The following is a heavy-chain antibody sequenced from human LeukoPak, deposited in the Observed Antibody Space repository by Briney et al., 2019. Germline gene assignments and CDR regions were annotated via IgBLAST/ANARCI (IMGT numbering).Heavy chain of an antibody. V-gene: IGHV4-38-2*01. CDR3: AKTRERAHTYYYYMDV. CDR2: IYHSGST. CDR1: GYSISSGYY. J-gene: IGHJ6*03. Sequence: PSETLSLTCAVSGYSISSGYYWGWIRQPPGKGLEWIGSIYHSGSTYYNPSLKSRVTISVDTSKNQFSLKLSSVTAADTAVYYCAKTRERAHTYYYYMDVWGKGTTVTVFS.